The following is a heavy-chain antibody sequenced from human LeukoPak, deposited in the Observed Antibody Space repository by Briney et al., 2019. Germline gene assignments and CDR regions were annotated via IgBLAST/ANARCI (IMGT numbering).Heavy chain of an antibody. D-gene: IGHD4-17*01. CDR2: IYYSGST. CDR1: GGSISSSSYY. CDR3: ARAMTTVTANWFDP. V-gene: IGHV4-39*01. J-gene: IGHJ5*02. Sequence: PSETLSLTCTVSGGSISSSSYYWGWIRQPPGKGLEWIGYIYYSGSTYYNPSLKSRVTMSVDTSKNQFSLKLSSVTAADTAVYYCARAMTTVTANWFDPWGQGTLVTVSS.